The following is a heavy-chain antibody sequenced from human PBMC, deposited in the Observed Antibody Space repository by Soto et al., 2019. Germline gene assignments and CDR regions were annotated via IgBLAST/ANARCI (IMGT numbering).Heavy chain of an antibody. Sequence: GASVKVSCKASGYTFTSYAMHWVRQAPGQRPEWMGWINAGNGNTKYSQKFQGRVTITRDTSASTAYMELSSLRSEDTAVYYCASGSIDWLFSMWYWGQGTLVTVSS. CDR3: ASGSIDWLFSMWY. D-gene: IGHD3-9*01. J-gene: IGHJ4*02. CDR1: GYTFTSYA. V-gene: IGHV1-3*01. CDR2: INAGNGNT.